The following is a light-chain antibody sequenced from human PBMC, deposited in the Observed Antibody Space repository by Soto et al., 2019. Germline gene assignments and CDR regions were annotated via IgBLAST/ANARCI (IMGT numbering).Light chain of an antibody. CDR2: DAT. J-gene: IGLJ1*01. CDR3: LLSYSGAYV. Sequence: QAVVTQEPSLTVSPGGTVTLTCGSSTGAVTSTHYPYWFQQKPGQAPRTLIYDATNKHSWTPARFSGSLLGGKAALTLSGAQPEDEADYYCLLSYSGAYVFGTGTKLTVL. CDR1: TGAVTSTHY. V-gene: IGLV7-46*01.